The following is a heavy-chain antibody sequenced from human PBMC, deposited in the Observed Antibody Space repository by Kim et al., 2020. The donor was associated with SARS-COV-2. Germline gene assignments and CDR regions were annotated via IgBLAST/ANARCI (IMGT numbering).Heavy chain of an antibody. CDR1: GGSISSGGYY. V-gene: IGHV4-31*03. Sequence: SETLSLTCTVSGGSISSGGYYWSRIRQHPGKGLEWIGYIYYSGSTYYNPSLKSRVTISVDTSKNQFSLKLSSVTAADTAVYYCARNQAPAANYYYYYYMDVWGKGTTVTVSS. D-gene: IGHD2-2*01. CDR3: ARNQAPAANYYYYYYMDV. CDR2: IYYSGST. J-gene: IGHJ6*03.